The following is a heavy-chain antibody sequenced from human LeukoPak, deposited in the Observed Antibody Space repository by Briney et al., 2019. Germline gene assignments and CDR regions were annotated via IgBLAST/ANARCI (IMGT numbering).Heavy chain of an antibody. D-gene: IGHD6-19*01. J-gene: IGHJ4*02. CDR3: ARDSAVAGTDFFPPAV. CDR2: IYSGGST. Sequence: PGGSLRLSCAASGFTVSSNYMSWVRQAPGKGLEWVSVIYSGGSTYYADSMKGRFTISRDNSKNTLYLQMNSLRAEDTAVYYCARDSAVAGTDFFPPAVWGQGTLVTVSS. CDR1: GFTVSSNY. V-gene: IGHV3-53*01.